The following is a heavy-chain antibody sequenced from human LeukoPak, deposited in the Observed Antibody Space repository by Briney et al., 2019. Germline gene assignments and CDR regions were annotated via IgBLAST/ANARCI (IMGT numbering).Heavy chain of an antibody. J-gene: IGHJ4*02. CDR2: IIPILGIA. CDR1: GGTFSSYA. Sequence: SVKVSCKASGGTFSSYAISWVRQAPGQGLEWMGRIIPILGIANYAQKFQGRVTITADKSTSTAYMELSSLRSEDTAVYYCAREVGHDSVVHRLIDYWGQGTLVTVSS. D-gene: IGHD2-2*01. CDR3: AREVGHDSVVHRLIDY. V-gene: IGHV1-69*04.